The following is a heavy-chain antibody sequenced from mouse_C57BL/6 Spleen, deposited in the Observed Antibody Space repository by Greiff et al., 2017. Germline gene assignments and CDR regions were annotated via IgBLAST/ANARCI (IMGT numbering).Heavy chain of an antibody. Sequence: VQLQQSGPELVKPGASVKISCKASGYAFSSSWMNWVKQRPGKGLEWIGRIYPGDGDTNYNGKFKGKATLTADKSSSTAYMQLSSLTSEDSAVYFCARGGYDYDGGFGAYWGQGTLVTVSA. CDR2: IYPGDGDT. J-gene: IGHJ3*01. V-gene: IGHV1-82*01. CDR3: ARGGYDYDGGFGAY. D-gene: IGHD2-4*01. CDR1: GYAFSSSW.